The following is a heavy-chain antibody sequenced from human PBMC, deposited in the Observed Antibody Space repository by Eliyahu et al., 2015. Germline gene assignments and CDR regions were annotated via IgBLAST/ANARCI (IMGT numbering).Heavy chain of an antibody. Sequence: QVQLVQSGAXVKKPGSSVXVSCKASGGTFSSYTISWVRQAPGQGLEWMGGIIAIFGTANYAQKFQGRVTITADESTSIAYMELSSLRSEDTAVYYCALEGGSSGPRWFDPWGQGTLVTVSS. CDR2: IIAIFGTA. D-gene: IGHD6-19*01. J-gene: IGHJ5*02. CDR1: GGTFSSYT. V-gene: IGHV1-69*01. CDR3: ALEGGSSGPRWFDP.